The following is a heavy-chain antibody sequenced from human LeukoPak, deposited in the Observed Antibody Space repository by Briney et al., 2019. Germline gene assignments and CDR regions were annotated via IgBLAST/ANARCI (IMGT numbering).Heavy chain of an antibody. D-gene: IGHD6-19*01. CDR1: GGSISSYY. Sequence: SETLSLTCTVSGGSISSYYWSWIRQPPGKGLEWIGYIYYSGSTNYNPSLKSRVTISVDTSKNHFSLKLSSVTAADTAVYYCARVVERSSGWHRSSLFDYWGQGTLVTVSS. CDR2: IYYSGST. J-gene: IGHJ4*02. CDR3: ARVVERSSGWHRSSLFDY. V-gene: IGHV4-59*01.